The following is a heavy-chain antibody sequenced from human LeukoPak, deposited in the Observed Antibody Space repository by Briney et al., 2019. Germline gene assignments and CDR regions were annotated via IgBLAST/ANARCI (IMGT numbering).Heavy chain of an antibody. D-gene: IGHD3-10*01. Sequence: KASETLSLTCAVPGGSISSGGYSWSWIRQPPGKGLEWIGYIYHSGSTYYNPSLKSRVTISVDRSKNQFSLKLSSVTAADTAVYYCARAPRGYYFDYWGRGTLVTVSS. J-gene: IGHJ4*02. CDR3: ARAPRGYYFDY. CDR2: IYHSGST. CDR1: GGSISSGGYS. V-gene: IGHV4-30-2*01.